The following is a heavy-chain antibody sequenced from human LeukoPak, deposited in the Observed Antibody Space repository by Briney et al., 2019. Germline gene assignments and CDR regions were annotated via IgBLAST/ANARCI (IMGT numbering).Heavy chain of an antibody. Sequence: KPSETLSHTRAVYGGSFSGYYWSWIRQPPGKGLEWIGEINHSGSTNYNPSLKSRVTISVDTSKNQFSLKLSSVTAGDTAVYYCARWSIAVAYNWFDPWGQGTLVTVSS. CDR1: GGSFSGYY. V-gene: IGHV4-34*01. CDR2: INHSGST. J-gene: IGHJ5*02. D-gene: IGHD6-19*01. CDR3: ARWSIAVAYNWFDP.